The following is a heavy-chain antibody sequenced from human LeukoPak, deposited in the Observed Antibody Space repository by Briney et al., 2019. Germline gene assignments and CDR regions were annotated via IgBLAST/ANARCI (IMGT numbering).Heavy chain of an antibody. Sequence: SETLSLTCTVSGGSIGNYYWSWIRQPPGKGLEWIGYIYYSGSTNYNPSLKSRVTISVDTSKNQFSLKLSSVTAADTAVYYCARGYCSGITSCPFIWFDPWGQGALVTVSS. V-gene: IGHV4-59*01. CDR1: GGSIGNYY. CDR3: ARGYCSGITSCPFIWFDP. D-gene: IGHD2-15*01. CDR2: IYYSGST. J-gene: IGHJ5*02.